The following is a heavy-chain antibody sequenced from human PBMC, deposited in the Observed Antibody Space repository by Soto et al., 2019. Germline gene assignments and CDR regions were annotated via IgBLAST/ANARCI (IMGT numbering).Heavy chain of an antibody. Sequence: EVQLLESGGGLVQPGGSLRLSCAASGFSFINYAMSWVRQAPGKGLEWISTLTGSSSNTYYADSVKGRFAISRDNSRNTLYLQMHSLTAEDTALYYCANGRATYGLLTHDYWGQGTLVTVSS. J-gene: IGHJ4*02. CDR2: LTGSSSNT. CDR3: ANGRATYGLLTHDY. CDR1: GFSFINYA. D-gene: IGHD3-9*01. V-gene: IGHV3-23*01.